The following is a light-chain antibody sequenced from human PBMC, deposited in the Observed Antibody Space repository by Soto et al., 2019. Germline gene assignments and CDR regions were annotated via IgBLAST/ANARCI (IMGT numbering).Light chain of an antibody. V-gene: IGLV1-51*01. CDR3: GSWDSSLSAYV. CDR2: DDD. CDR1: SSNIGGNS. J-gene: IGLJ1*01. Sequence: QSVPTQPPSMSAAPGQKVPISCSGSSSNIGGNSVSWYQQLPGTAPKLLIDDDDKRPSGIPDRFSGSNSGTSATLGITGFQTGDEADYYCGSWDSSLSAYVFGTGTKVTVL.